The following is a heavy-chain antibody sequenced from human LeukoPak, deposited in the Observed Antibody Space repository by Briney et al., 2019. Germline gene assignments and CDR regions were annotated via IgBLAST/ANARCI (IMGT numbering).Heavy chain of an antibody. CDR1: GVSIRGDTYY. CDR3: ARGGDGYNYVDY. D-gene: IGHD5-24*01. V-gene: IGHV4-61*01. CDR2: IFFSGTT. Sequence: SETLSLTCTVSGVSIRGDTYYWGWIRQPPGKGLEWIAYIFFSGTTKYNPSLESRVTISVDTSKNQFSLDLTSVTAADTALYYCARGGDGYNYVDYWGPGTLVTVSS. J-gene: IGHJ4*02.